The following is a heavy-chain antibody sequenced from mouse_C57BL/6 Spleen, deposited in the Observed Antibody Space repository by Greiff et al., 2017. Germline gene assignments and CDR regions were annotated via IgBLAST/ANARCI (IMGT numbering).Heavy chain of an antibody. CDR1: GYTFTGYW. J-gene: IGHJ4*01. D-gene: IGHD2-10*01. CDR2: IIPGSGST. V-gene: IGHV1-9*01. Sequence: QVQLQQSGAELMKPGASVKLSCKATGYTFTGYWIEWVKQRPGHGLEWIGEIIPGSGSTNYNEKFKGKATFTADTSSNTAYMQLSSLTTEDSAIYYWARYPTMDRNYPSYAMDYWGQGTSVTVSS. CDR3: ARYPTMDRNYPSYAMDY.